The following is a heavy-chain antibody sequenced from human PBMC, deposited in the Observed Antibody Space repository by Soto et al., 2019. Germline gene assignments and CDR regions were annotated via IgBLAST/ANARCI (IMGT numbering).Heavy chain of an antibody. V-gene: IGHV3-30*03. CDR1: GFTFSRYD. CDR2: ISYDGSNK. CDR3: AIIIGSCYRIDV. J-gene: IGHJ6*04. D-gene: IGHD3-10*01. Sequence: QVQLVESGGGGVQPGKSLRLSCAAAGFTFSRYDMHWVRKAPGTGPEWVAVISYDGSNKYCADSVKGRFTISRDNTKNTVYLQMTSLRAEDTAVYYGAIIIGSCYRIDVWGEATTVTVSS.